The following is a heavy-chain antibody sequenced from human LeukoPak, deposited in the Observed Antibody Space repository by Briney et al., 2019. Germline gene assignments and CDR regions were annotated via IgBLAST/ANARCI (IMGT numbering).Heavy chain of an antibody. V-gene: IGHV3-11*01. D-gene: IGHD6-19*01. CDR2: ISSSGSTI. Sequence: GGSLRLSCAASGFTFSDYYMSWIRQAPGKGLEWVSYISSSGSTIYYADSVKGRFTISRDNAKNSLYLQMNSLRAEDTAVYYCARRVRYSSGWYLFDHWGQGTLVTVSS. CDR1: GFTFSDYY. J-gene: IGHJ4*02. CDR3: ARRVRYSSGWYLFDH.